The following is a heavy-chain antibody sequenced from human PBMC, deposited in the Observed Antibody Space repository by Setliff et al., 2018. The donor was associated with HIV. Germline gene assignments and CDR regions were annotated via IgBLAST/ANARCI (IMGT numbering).Heavy chain of an antibody. CDR3: ARGESSTWDLAEHFQH. J-gene: IGHJ1*01. CDR1: GVSVSSGGYY. Sequence: TSETLSLTCTVSGVSVSSGGYYWSWIRQHPGKGLEWIGDVHHTGTTYLNPSLKSRITVSVDTSKNQFSLKLGFVPAADTAVYHCARGESSTWDLAEHFQHWGHGTLVTVSS. CDR2: VHHTGTT. D-gene: IGHD2-2*01. V-gene: IGHV4-31*03.